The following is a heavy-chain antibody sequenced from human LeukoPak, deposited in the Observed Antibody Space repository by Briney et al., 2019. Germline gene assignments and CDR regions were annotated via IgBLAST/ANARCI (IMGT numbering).Heavy chain of an antibody. J-gene: IGHJ5*02. V-gene: IGHV3-7*01. CDR2: IKQDGGEE. CDR1: GFTFSIYW. D-gene: IGHD2-15*01. Sequence: GGSLRLSCAASGFTFSIYWMSWVRQAPGKGLELVGIIKQDGGEEYYVDSVKGRFTISRDNAKNSLYLQMNSLRAEDTAVYYCAGLDCSGGSCYPNWFDPWGQGTLVTVSS. CDR3: AGLDCSGGSCYPNWFDP.